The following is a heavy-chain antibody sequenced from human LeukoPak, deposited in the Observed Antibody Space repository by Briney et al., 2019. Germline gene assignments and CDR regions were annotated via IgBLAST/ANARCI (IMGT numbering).Heavy chain of an antibody. CDR2: ISSSSSTI. CDR3: ARGQPVLLWFGEFSYYYGMDV. V-gene: IGHV3-48*01. CDR1: GFTFSSYS. J-gene: IGHJ6*02. Sequence: GGSLRLSCAASGFTFSSYSMNWVRQAPGKGLEWVSYISSSSSTIYYADSVKGRFTISRDNAKNSLYLQMNSLRAEDTAVYYCARGQPVLLWFGEFSYYYGMDVWGQGTTVTVSS. D-gene: IGHD3-10*01.